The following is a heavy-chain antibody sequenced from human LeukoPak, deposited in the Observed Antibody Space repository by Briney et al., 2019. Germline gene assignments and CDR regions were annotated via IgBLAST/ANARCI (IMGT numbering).Heavy chain of an antibody. CDR1: GGSISSINW. V-gene: IGHV4-4*02. CDR3: ARQAFCSGSSCNPFDY. D-gene: IGHD2-15*01. J-gene: IGHJ4*02. CDR2: IYHSGST. Sequence: SGTVSLICAVSGGSISSINWWSWVRQPPGKRLEGIGEIYHSGSTNYNPSLKSRVTISADKSKNQFSLKLSSVTAADTAVYYCARQAFCSGSSCNPFDYWGQGTLVTVSS.